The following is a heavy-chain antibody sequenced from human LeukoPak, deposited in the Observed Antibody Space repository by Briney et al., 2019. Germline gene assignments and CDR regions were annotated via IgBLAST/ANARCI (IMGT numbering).Heavy chain of an antibody. CDR2: MNPISGNT. J-gene: IGHJ6*03. Sequence: ASVKVSCKASGYTFTSYDINWVRQATGHGLEWMGWMNPISGNTGYAQKFQGRVTITRNTSISPAYMELSSLRSEDTAVYYCARGRYSGYDHTYFYMDVWGKGTTVTISS. D-gene: IGHD5-12*01. V-gene: IGHV1-8*03. CDR1: GYTFTSYD. CDR3: ARGRYSGYDHTYFYMDV.